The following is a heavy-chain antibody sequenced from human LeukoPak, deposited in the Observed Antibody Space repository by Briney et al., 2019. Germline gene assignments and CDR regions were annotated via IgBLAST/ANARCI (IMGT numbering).Heavy chain of an antibody. CDR3: AKASSAAAMIPFDY. V-gene: IGHV3-23*01. CDR1: GFTFNLYA. CDR2: ISGSGGST. J-gene: IGHJ4*02. Sequence: GGSLRLSCAASGFTFNLYAISWVRRSRGRGLEWVSAISGSGGSTYYADSVKGRFTISRDNSKNTLYLQMNSLTAEDTAVYYCAKASSAAAMIPFDYWGQGTLVTVSS. D-gene: IGHD2-2*01.